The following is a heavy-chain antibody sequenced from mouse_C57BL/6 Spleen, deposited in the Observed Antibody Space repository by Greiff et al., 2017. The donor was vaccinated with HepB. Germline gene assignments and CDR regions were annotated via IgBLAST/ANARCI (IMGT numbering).Heavy chain of an antibody. V-gene: IGHV5-9-1*02. CDR2: ISSGGDYI. D-gene: IGHD1-1*02. CDR3: TRDRGGYYVLDY. CDR1: GFTFSSYA. Sequence: EVMLVESGEGLVKPGGSLKLSCAASGFTFSSYAMSWVRQTPEKRLEWVAYISSGGDYIYYADTVKGRFTISRDNARNTLYLQMSSLKSEDTAMYYCTRDRGGYYVLDYWGQGTSVTVSS. J-gene: IGHJ4*01.